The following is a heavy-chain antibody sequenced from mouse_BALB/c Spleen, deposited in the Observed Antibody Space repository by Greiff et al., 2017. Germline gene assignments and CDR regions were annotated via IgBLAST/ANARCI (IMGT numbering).Heavy chain of an antibody. CDR1: GYTFTSYW. CDR3: ARRGYDGSFDY. J-gene: IGHJ2*01. Sequence: VQLQQPGAELVKPGASVKLSCKASGYTFTSYWMHWVKQRPGQGLEWIGEIDPSDSYTNYNQKFKGKATLTVDKSSSTAYMQLSSLTSEDSAVYYCARRGYDGSFDYWGQGTTLTVSS. V-gene: IGHV1-69*02. D-gene: IGHD2-3*01. CDR2: IDPSDSYT.